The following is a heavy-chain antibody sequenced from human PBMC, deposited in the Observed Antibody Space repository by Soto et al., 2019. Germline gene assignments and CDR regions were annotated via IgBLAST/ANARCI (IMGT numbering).Heavy chain of an antibody. CDR2: ISGSGGST. CDR1: GFTFSSYA. V-gene: IGHV3-23*01. D-gene: IGHD3-16*02. CDR3: ANYIWGSYRERAFDI. Sequence: EVQLLESGGGLVQPGGSLRLSCAASGFTFSSYAMSWVRQATGKGLEWVSAISGSGGSTYYADSVKGRFTISRDNSKNTLYLQMNSLRAEDTAVYYCANYIWGSYRERAFDIWGQGTMVTVSS. J-gene: IGHJ3*02.